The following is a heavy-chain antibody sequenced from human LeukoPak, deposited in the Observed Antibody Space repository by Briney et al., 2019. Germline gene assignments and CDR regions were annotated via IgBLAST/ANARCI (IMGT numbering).Heavy chain of an antibody. Sequence: SETLSLTCTVSGGSISSYYWSWIRQPPGKGLEWIGYIYYSGSTNYNPSLKSRVTISVDTSKNQFSLKLSSVTAADTAVYYCAGGHWVDYWGQGTLVTVSS. D-gene: IGHD3-16*01. CDR3: AGGHWVDY. V-gene: IGHV4-59*01. CDR1: GGSISSYY. J-gene: IGHJ4*02. CDR2: IYYSGST.